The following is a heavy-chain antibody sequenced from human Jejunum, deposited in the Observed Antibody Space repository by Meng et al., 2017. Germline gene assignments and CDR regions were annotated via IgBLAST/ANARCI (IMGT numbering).Heavy chain of an antibody. J-gene: IGHJ4*02. CDR1: GFTFSTYW. Sequence: VDMVESGGGLVKPGGSLRLSCAASGFTFSTYWMHWVRQAPGKGLVWVSRISTDGSYATYADSVKGRFTISRDNAKNTLYLQMNSLRAEDTAVYYCARAVSENYFRADYWGQGTLVTVSS. V-gene: IGHV3-74*02. CDR3: ARAVSENYFRADY. D-gene: IGHD1-26*01. CDR2: ISTDGSYA.